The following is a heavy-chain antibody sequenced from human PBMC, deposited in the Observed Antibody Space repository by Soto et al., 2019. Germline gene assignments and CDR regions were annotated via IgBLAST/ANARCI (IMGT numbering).Heavy chain of an antibody. CDR1: GFTFSSYS. Sequence: GGSLRLSCAASGFTFSSYSMNWVRQAPGKGLEWVSYISSSSSTIYYADSVKGRFTISRDNAKNSLYLQMNSLRDEDTAVYYCARDARLGTTGTPTWNDPYYYYGMDVWGQGTTVTVSS. CDR2: ISSSSSTI. CDR3: ARDARLGTTGTPTWNDPYYYYGMDV. V-gene: IGHV3-48*02. D-gene: IGHD1-1*01. J-gene: IGHJ6*02.